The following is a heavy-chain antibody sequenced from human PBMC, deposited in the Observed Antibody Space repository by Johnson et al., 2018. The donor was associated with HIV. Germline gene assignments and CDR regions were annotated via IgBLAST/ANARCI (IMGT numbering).Heavy chain of an antibody. CDR3: ARVGLWSGYYRDAFDM. CDR2: IYSGGNT. V-gene: IGHV3-53*01. Sequence: VQLVESGGGLIQPGGSLRLSCAASGFTVSSNYMSWVRQPPGKGLEWVSVIYSGGNTYYADSVKGRFTISRDNAKNTLYLQMNSLRAEDTAVYYCARVGLWSGYYRDAFDMWGQGTMVTVSS. J-gene: IGHJ3*02. CDR1: GFTVSSNY. D-gene: IGHD3-3*01.